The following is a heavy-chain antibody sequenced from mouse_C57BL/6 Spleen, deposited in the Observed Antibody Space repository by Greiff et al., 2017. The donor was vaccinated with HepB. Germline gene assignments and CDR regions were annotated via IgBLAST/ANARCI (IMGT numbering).Heavy chain of an antibody. CDR2: IDPSDSYT. CDR3: ARSQAPYAMDY. CDR1: GYTFTSYW. D-gene: IGHD3-2*02. J-gene: IGHJ4*01. V-gene: IGHV1-50*01. Sequence: QVQLQHPGAELVKPGASVKLSCKASGYTFTSYWMQWVKQRPGQGLEWIGEIDPSDSYTNYNQKFKGKATLTVDTSSSTAYMQLSSLTSEDSAVYYCARSQAPYAMDYWGQGTSVTVSS.